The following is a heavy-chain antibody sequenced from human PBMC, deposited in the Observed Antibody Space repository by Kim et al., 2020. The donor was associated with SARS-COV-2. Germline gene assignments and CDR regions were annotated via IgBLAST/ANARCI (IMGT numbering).Heavy chain of an antibody. J-gene: IGHJ4*02. V-gene: IGHV3-23*01. CDR1: GFTFSSYA. CDR3: AKDNVPSYDFWSGYYFHY. CDR2: ISGIGGST. D-gene: IGHD3-3*01. Sequence: GGSLRLSCAASGFTFSSYAMSWVRQAPGKGLEWVSAISGIGGSTYYADSVKGRFTISRDNSKNTLYLQMNSLRAEDTAVYYCAKDNVPSYDFWSGYYFHYWGQGTLVTVSS.